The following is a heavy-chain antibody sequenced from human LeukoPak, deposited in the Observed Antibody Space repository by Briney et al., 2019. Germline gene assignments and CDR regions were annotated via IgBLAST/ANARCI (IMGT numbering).Heavy chain of an antibody. CDR1: GFTFSSYA. CDR3: AKARLPWFGESLDY. Sequence: PGGSLRLSCAASGFTFSSYAMSWVRQAPGKGLEWVSAISGSGGSTYYADSVKGRFTISRDNSKNTLYLQMNSLRAEDTAVYYCAKARLPWFGESLDYWGQGTLVTVSS. J-gene: IGHJ4*02. V-gene: IGHV3-23*01. D-gene: IGHD3-10*01. CDR2: ISGSGGST.